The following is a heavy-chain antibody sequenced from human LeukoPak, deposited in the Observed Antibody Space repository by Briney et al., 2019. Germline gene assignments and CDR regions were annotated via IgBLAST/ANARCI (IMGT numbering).Heavy chain of an antibody. CDR2: ISSSSSYI. CDR1: GFTFSSYS. Sequence: PGGSLRLSCAVSGFTFSSYSMNWVRQAPGKGLEWVSSISSSSSYIKYADSVKGRFTISRDNAKNSLYLEMNSLGAEDTAVYYCARGRGVGATALDYWGKGTMVTVSS. CDR3: ARGRGVGATALDY. V-gene: IGHV3-21*01. D-gene: IGHD1-26*01. J-gene: IGHJ4*02.